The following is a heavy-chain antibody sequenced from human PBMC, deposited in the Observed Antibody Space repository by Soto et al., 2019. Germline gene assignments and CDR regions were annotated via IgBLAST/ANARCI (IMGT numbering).Heavy chain of an antibody. D-gene: IGHD5-12*01. Sequence: GGYVLRLIRPPPGKGLEWIGYIYHSGSTHYNPSLKSRVTISVDTSKNQFSLKLSSVTAADTAVYYCARRGSSGFYFDYWGQGTLVTVSS. CDR2: IYHSGST. CDR1: GGYV. V-gene: IGHV4-30-2*05. CDR3: ARRGSSGFYFDY. J-gene: IGHJ4*02.